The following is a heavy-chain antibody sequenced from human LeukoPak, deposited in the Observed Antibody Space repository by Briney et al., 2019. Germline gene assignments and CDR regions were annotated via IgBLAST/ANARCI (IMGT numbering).Heavy chain of an antibody. V-gene: IGHV4-59*08. CDR2: IYYSGST. J-gene: IGHJ3*02. CDR3: ARRCSGPTCYTDAYDI. D-gene: IGHD2-2*02. Sequence: SETLSLTCTVSGGSISSYYWTWIRQPPGKGLQWIGYIYYSGSTECNPSLKSRVTISIDPSNKQFSLNLSSVTAADTAVYYCARRCSGPTCYTDAYDIWGQGTMVTDSS. CDR1: GGSISSYY.